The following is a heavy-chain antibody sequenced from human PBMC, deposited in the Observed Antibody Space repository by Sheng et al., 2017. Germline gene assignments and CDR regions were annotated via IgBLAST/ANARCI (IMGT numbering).Heavy chain of an antibody. CDR1: GGSFSGYY. Sequence: QVQLQQWGAGLLKPSETLSLTCAVYGGSFSGYYWSWIRQPPGKGLEWIGEINHSGSTNYNPSLKSRVTISVDTSKNQFSLKLSSVTSADTAVYYCARGYCSGGSCYFVNWGQGTLVTVSS. CDR3: ARGYCSGGSCYFVN. J-gene: IGHJ4*02. CDR2: INHSGST. D-gene: IGHD2-15*01. V-gene: IGHV4-34*01.